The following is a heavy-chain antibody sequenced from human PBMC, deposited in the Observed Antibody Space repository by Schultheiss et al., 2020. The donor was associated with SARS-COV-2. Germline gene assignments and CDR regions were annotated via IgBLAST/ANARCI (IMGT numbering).Heavy chain of an antibody. Sequence: GESLKISCAASGFTFSSYGMHWVRQAPGKGLEWVAVISYDGSNKYYADSVKGRFTISRDNSKNTLYLQMNSLRAEDTAVYYCAKEVSGDLYYFDYWGQGTLVTVSS. CDR2: ISYDGSNK. D-gene: IGHD7-27*01. J-gene: IGHJ4*02. CDR3: AKEVSGDLYYFDY. CDR1: GFTFSSYG. V-gene: IGHV3-30*18.